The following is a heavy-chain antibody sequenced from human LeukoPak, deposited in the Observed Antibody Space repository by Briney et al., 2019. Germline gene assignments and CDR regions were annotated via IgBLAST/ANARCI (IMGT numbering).Heavy chain of an antibody. CDR1: GYTFTSYG. D-gene: IGHD3-22*01. Sequence: ASVKVSCKSSGYTFTSYGISWARQAPGQGLEWMGWISAYNGNTNYAQKLQGRVTMTTDTSTSTAYMELRSLRSDDTAVYYCARDVGAGYYDSSGYFSDAFDIWGQGTMVTVSS. CDR3: ARDVGAGYYDSSGYFSDAFDI. V-gene: IGHV1-18*01. J-gene: IGHJ3*02. CDR2: ISAYNGNT.